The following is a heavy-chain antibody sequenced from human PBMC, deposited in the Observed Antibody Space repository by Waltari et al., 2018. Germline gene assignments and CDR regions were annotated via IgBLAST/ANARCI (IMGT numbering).Heavy chain of an antibody. Sequence: QVQLVESGGGVVPPGRSLRLSCAASDFRFSSFNMHWVRQAPGKGVGGVAIIWDDGGKKYYADSVKGRFTISRDNSKHTLDLQMNSLRAEDTAVYYCVRERGTYGFFDYWGQGTLVTVSS. J-gene: IGHJ4*02. CDR2: IWDDGGKK. CDR1: DFRFSSFN. D-gene: IGHD3-16*01. CDR3: VRERGTYGFFDY. V-gene: IGHV3-33*01.